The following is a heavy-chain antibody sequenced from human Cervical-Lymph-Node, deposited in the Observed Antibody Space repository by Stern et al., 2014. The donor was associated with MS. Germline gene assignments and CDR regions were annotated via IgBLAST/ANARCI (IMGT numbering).Heavy chain of an antibody. CDR3: ATGYSSSWHGYYYGMDV. D-gene: IGHD6-13*01. CDR1: GYTFTSYG. CDR2: RSAYNGNT. V-gene: IGHV1-18*01. J-gene: IGHJ6*02. Sequence: VQLVESGAEVKKPGASVKVSCKASGYTFTSYGISWVRQAPGQGLGWMGWRSAYNGNTNYAQKLQGRVTMTTDTSTSTAYMELRSLRSDDTAVYYCATGYSSSWHGYYYGMDVWGQGTTVTVSS.